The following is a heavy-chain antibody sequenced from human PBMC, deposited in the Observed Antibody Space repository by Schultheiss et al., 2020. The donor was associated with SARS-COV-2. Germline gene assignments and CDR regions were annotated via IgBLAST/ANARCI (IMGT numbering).Heavy chain of an antibody. D-gene: IGHD2-8*01. Sequence: SVKVSCKASGYTFTSYGISWVRQAPGQGLEWMGWIIPIFGTANYAQKFQGRVTITADESTSTAYMELSSLRSEDTAVYYCARGDFVPPTGRQTDWFDPWGQGTLVTVSS. V-gene: IGHV1-69*13. CDR3: ARGDFVPPTGRQTDWFDP. CDR2: IIPIFGTA. CDR1: GYTFTSYG. J-gene: IGHJ5*02.